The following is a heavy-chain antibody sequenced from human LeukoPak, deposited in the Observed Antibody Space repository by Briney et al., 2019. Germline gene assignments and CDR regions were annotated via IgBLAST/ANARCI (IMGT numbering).Heavy chain of an antibody. Sequence: GGSLRLSCAASGFTFSSYGMHWVRQASGKGLEWVAVISYDGSNKYYADSVKGRFTISRDNSKNTLYLQMNSLRAEDTAVYYCAKDSTTVTTSVGEAFDIWGQGTMVTVSS. V-gene: IGHV3-30*18. J-gene: IGHJ3*02. D-gene: IGHD4-17*01. CDR2: ISYDGSNK. CDR1: GFTFSSYG. CDR3: AKDSTTVTTSVGEAFDI.